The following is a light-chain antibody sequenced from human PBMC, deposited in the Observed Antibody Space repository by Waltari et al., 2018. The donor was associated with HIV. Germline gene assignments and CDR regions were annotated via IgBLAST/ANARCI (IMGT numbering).Light chain of an antibody. V-gene: IGKV3-11*01. CDR3: QQRSSWPYI. J-gene: IGKJ2*01. CDR2: DAS. Sequence: EIVLTQSPATLSLSPGERATLSCRASQSVSSYLAWYQQKPGQAPRLLIYDASNRATGIPARFSGSGSGTDFTLTISRLEPEDFAVYYCQQRSSWPYIFGQGTRLEIK. CDR1: QSVSSY.